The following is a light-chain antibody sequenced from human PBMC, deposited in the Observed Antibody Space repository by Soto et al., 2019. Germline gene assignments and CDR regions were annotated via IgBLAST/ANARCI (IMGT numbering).Light chain of an antibody. V-gene: IGLV4-69*01. J-gene: IGLJ2*01. Sequence: QLVLTQSPSASASLGASVKLTCTLSSGHSSYAIAWHQQQSEKGPRYLMKLNSDGSHSKGDGIPDRFSGSSSGAERYLTISSLQSEDEADYYCQTWGTGILVVFGGGTKLTVL. CDR3: QTWGTGILVV. CDR1: SGHSSYA. CDR2: LNSDGSH.